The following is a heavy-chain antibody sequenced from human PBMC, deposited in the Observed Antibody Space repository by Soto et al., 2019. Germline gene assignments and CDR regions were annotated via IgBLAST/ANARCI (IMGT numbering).Heavy chain of an antibody. Sequence: SGKVSCKGSGGTFSSYAISWVRQAPGQGLEWMGGIIPIFGTANYAQKFQGRVTITADESTSTAYRELSSLRSEDTAVYYCARDKGSDSSGWYIGWFDPWGQENLVTVSS. CDR3: ARDKGSDSSGWYIGWFDP. CDR2: IIPIFGTA. J-gene: IGHJ5*02. CDR1: GGTFSSYA. V-gene: IGHV1-69*13. D-gene: IGHD6-19*01.